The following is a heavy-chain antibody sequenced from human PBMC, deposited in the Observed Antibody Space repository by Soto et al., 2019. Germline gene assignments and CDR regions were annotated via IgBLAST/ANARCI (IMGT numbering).Heavy chain of an antibody. V-gene: IGHV3-9*01. CDR2: VSWNSGSI. CDR1: GFIFDNHA. Sequence: GGSLRLSCAASGFIFDNHAMNWVRQAPGKGLEWVAGVSWNSGSIDYAYSVKGGFTISRDNAKNSLYLQMNSLRSEDTAVYYCARAGLGSNYGYYYGMDVWGQGTTVTVSS. D-gene: IGHD4-4*01. CDR3: ARAGLGSNYGYYYGMDV. J-gene: IGHJ6*02.